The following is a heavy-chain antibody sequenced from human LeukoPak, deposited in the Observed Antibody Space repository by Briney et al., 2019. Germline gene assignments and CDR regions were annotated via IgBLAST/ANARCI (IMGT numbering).Heavy chain of an antibody. CDR2: ISSSGSTI. CDR3: ATPKDIVVVPAAHTDY. Sequence: GGSLRLSCAASGFTVSSNYMSWVRQAPGKGLEWVSYISSSGSTIYYADSVKGRFTISRDNAKNSLYLQMNSLRAEDTAVYYCATPKDIVVVPAAHTDYWGQGTLVTVSS. D-gene: IGHD2-2*01. CDR1: GFTVSSNY. V-gene: IGHV3-11*04. J-gene: IGHJ4*02.